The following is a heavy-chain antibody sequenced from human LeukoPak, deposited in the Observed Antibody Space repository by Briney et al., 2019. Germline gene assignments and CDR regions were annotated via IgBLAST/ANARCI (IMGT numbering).Heavy chain of an antibody. V-gene: IGHV6-1*01. CDR1: GDSVSSNSAA. J-gene: IGHJ6*04. CDR3: ARLGMGSGWLGAYYYYYGMDV. D-gene: IGHD6-19*01. CDR2: TYYRSKWYN. Sequence: SQTLSLTCAISGDSVSSNSAAWNWTRQSPSRGLEWLGRTYYRSKWYNDYAVSVKGRITINPDTSKNQFSLQLNSVTPEDTAVYYCARLGMGSGWLGAYYYYYGMDVWGKGTTVTVSS.